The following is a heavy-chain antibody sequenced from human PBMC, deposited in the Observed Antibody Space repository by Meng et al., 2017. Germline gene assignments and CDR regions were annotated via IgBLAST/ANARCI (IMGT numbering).Heavy chain of an antibody. CDR3: ASWIYSCGWQ. CDR2: IYHGGNT. V-gene: IGHV4/OR15-8*02. Sequence: VLLQESGTELGKPSGTLSLTCVVAGGSISSVDWWSWVRQPPGKGLEWIGEIYHGGNTNYNPSLTSRVTISIDKSKNQFSLKLSSVTAADTAVYYCASWIYSCGWQWGQGTLVTVSS. D-gene: IGHD6-19*01. CDR1: GGSISSVDW. J-gene: IGHJ4*02.